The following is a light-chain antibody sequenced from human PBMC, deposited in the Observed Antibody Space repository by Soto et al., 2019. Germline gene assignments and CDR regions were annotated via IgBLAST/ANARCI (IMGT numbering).Light chain of an antibody. CDR3: PQYDASPVT. V-gene: IGKV3-20*01. CDR2: GTS. Sequence: EIVLTQSPGTLSLSPGERATLSCRASRSVSSNYLAWYQQKPGQAPRLLIYGTSSRATGVPGRFSGSGSGTDFTLTVSRLEPEDCAVYYCPQYDASPVTFGQGTRLEIK. CDR1: RSVSSNY. J-gene: IGKJ5*01.